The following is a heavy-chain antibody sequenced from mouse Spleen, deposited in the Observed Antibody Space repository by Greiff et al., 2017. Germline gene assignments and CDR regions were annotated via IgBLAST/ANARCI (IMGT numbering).Heavy chain of an antibody. CDR1: GFTFSSYT. V-gene: IGHV5-9*04. Sequence: EVKLQESGGGLVKPGGSLKLSCAASGFTFSSYTMSWVRQTPAKRLEWVATISSGGGNTYYPDSVKGRFTISRDNARNTLYLQMSSLRSEDTAMYYCARQYSGYFDYWGQGTTLTVSS. D-gene: IGHD5-1*01. CDR3: ARQYSGYFDY. CDR2: ISSGGGNT. J-gene: IGHJ2*01.